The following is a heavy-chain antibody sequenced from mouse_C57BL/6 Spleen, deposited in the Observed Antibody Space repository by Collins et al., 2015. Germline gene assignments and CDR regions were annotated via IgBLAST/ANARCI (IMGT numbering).Heavy chain of an antibody. CDR3: ARKEDYYGSDAY. D-gene: IGHD1-1*01. Sequence: NNGGTSYNQKFKGKATLTVDKSSSTAYMELRSLTSEDSAVYYCARKEDYYGSDAYWGQGTLVTVSA. CDR2: NNGGT. J-gene: IGHJ3*01. V-gene: IGHV1-26*01.